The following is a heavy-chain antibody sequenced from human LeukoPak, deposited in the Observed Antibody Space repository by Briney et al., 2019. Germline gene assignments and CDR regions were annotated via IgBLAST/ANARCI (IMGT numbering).Heavy chain of an antibody. J-gene: IGHJ3*02. CDR3: ARGGGDDYGGNSDAFDI. CDR2: INHSGTT. V-gene: IGHV4-34*01. D-gene: IGHD4-23*01. CDR1: GGSFSGYY. Sequence: SETLSLTCAVYGGSFSGYYWSWIRQPPGKGLEWLGEINHSGTTDYNPSLKSRVTISVDTSKNQFSLKLSSVTAADTAVYYCARGGGDDYGGNSDAFDIWGQGTMVTVSS.